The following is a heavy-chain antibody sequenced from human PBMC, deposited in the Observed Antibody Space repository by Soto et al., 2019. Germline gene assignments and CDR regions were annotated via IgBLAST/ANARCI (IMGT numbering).Heavy chain of an antibody. V-gene: IGHV4-59*01. Sequence: PSETLSLTCNVSGGSITGYHLSWIRQPPGKGLEWIGYISNSGSTNYNPSLESRVTISVETSKNQISLNLIFVTAADTAVYYCAATPRYWGQGTLVTVSS. CDR2: ISNSGST. J-gene: IGHJ4*02. CDR3: AATPRY. CDR1: GGSITGYH.